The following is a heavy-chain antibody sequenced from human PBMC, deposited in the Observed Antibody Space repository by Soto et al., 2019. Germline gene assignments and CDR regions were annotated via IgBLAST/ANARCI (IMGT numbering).Heavy chain of an antibody. J-gene: IGHJ6*01. CDR2: IIPIFGTA. CDR1: GGTFSRSA. V-gene: IGHV1-69*13. CDR3: ATPPFSVTYY. D-gene: IGHD1-26*01. Sequence: SVYLYCKASGGTFSRSAISLVRQAPGQGHEWMGGIIPIFGTANYAQKFQGRVTITADESTRTAYMELSSLSSEDTAVYYCATPPFSVTYY.